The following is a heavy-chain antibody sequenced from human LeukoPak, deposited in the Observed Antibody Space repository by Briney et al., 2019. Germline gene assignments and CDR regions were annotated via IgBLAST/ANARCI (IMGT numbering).Heavy chain of an antibody. J-gene: IGHJ4*02. V-gene: IGHV3-11*06. Sequence: GGSLRLSCAASGFTFSDYYMSWIRQAPGKGLEWVSYISSSSSYTNYADSVKGRFTISRDNAKNSLYLQMNSLRAEDTAVYYCARRTIGYCSGGSCCSEPLDYWGQGTLVTVSS. CDR2: ISSSSSYT. CDR1: GFTFSDYY. D-gene: IGHD2-15*01. CDR3: ARRTIGYCSGGSCCSEPLDY.